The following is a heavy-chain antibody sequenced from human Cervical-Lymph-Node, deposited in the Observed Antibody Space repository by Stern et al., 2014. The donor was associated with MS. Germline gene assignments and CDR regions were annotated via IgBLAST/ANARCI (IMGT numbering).Heavy chain of an antibody. J-gene: IGHJ3*02. V-gene: IGHV1-46*03. CDR2: INPSGGFP. Sequence: VHLVESGAEVKKPGASVKVSCKASEYTFTYFFMHWVRQAPGQGLEWMGVINPSGGFPTYAQKFQGRVTMTRDTSTSTVYMELTSLTSEDTAVYYCASARNTAFDIWGQGTLVTVSS. CDR1: EYTFTYFF. CDR3: ASARNTAFDI.